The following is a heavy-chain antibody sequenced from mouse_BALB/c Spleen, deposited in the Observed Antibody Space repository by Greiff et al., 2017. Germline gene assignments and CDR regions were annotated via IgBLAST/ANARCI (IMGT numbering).Heavy chain of an antibody. D-gene: IGHD2-2*01. CDR3: ATGYYGYFDV. V-gene: IGHV3-2*02. Sequence: EVQLQESGPSLVKPSQSLSLTCTVTGYSITSDYAWNWIRQFPGNKLEWMGYISYSGSTSYNPSLKSRISITRDTSKNQFFLQLNSVTTEDTATYYCATGYYGYFDVWGAGTTVTVSS. J-gene: IGHJ1*01. CDR1: GYSITSDYA. CDR2: ISYSGST.